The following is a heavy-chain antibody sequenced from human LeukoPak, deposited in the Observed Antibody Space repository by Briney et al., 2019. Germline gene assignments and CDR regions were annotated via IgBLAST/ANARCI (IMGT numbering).Heavy chain of an antibody. CDR3: ARDRDWYSFDS. V-gene: IGHV3-7*03. CDR2: IKQDGSEK. Sequence: GGSLRLSCTASGFTFSSYWMDWVRQAPGEGLEWVANIKQDGSEKYYVDSVKGRFTISRANAKNSLYLQMNSLRAEDTAVYYCARDRDWYSFDSWGQGTLVTVSS. CDR1: GFTFSSYW. D-gene: IGHD6-19*01. J-gene: IGHJ4*02.